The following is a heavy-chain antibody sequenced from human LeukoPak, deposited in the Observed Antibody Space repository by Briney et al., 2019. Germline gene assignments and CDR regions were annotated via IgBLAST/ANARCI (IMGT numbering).Heavy chain of an antibody. CDR1: VYTFTSYG. V-gene: IGHV1-2*02. CDR2: INPNSGDT. CDR3: ARGGIYRSGYYYYYYMDV. D-gene: IGHD2-15*01. Sequence: ASVKVSCKASVYTFTSYGISWVRQAPGQGLEWMGWINPNSGDTNSAQKFQGRVTMTRDTSISTAYMELSRLRSDDTAVYYCARGGIYRSGYYYYYYMDVWGKGTTVTISS. J-gene: IGHJ6*03.